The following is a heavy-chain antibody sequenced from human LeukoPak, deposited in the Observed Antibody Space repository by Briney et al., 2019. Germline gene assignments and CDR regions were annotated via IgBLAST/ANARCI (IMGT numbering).Heavy chain of an antibody. CDR1: GXSVWSNSGA. CDR2: TYYRSKWYH. Sequence: SQTLSLTCAISGXSVWSNSGAWNWIRQSPSRGLEWLGRTYYRSKWYHDYAAFGKSRITINPDTSKNHFSLQLNSVTPEDTAIYFCARDQDGMDVWGQGTTVTVSS. J-gene: IGHJ6*02. CDR3: ARDQDGMDV. V-gene: IGHV6-1*01.